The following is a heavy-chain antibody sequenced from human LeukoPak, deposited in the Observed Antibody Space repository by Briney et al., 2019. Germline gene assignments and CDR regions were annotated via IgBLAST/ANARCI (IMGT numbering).Heavy chain of an antibody. D-gene: IGHD1-26*01. CDR1: GGSFSSSY. CDR3: ARGYSGNYLRFDP. CDR2: IYTSGST. V-gene: IGHV4-4*07. J-gene: IGHJ5*02. Sequence: SETLSLTCTVSGGSFSSSYWSWIRRPAGKGLEWIGRIYTSGSTNLNPSLKSRVTISIDKSKNQISLKLNSVTAADTAVYYCARGYSGNYLRFDPWGQGTLVTVSS.